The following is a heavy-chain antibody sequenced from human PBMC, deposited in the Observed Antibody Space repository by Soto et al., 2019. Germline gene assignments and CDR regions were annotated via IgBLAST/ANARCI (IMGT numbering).Heavy chain of an antibody. J-gene: IGHJ6*02. D-gene: IGHD3-10*01. CDR2: IIPLFGQT. CDR1: GDTFKNCV. CDR3: AAELGFGKLSVV. V-gene: IGHV1-69*01. Sequence: QVQVVQSGVEVRRPGSSVKVSCKASGDTFKNCVISWVRQAPGQGLEWMGGIIPLFGQTDLAQRFQGRLTITTDESTTTAYMELSRLRSEDTATYYCAAELGFGKLSVVWGQGTTVIVSS.